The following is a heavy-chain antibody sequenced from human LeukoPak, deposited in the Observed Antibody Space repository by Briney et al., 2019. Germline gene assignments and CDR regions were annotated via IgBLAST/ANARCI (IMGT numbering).Heavy chain of an antibody. V-gene: IGHV3-30*04. J-gene: IGHJ4*02. CDR2: ISFDGVHN. CDR1: GLPFSQQA. Sequence: GRCLRLACIAYGLPFSQQAAGWVRRPPGNVMGGVAVISFDGVHNIYADSVKGRFTISRDNYKNTLYLQMDSLRHEDTAVYYCTRESFYGSGSYFDHWGQGTLVTVSS. CDR3: TRESFYGSGSYFDH. D-gene: IGHD3-10*01.